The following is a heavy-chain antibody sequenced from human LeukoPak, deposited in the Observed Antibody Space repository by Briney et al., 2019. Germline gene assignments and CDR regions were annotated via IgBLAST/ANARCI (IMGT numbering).Heavy chain of an antibody. Sequence: SQTLSLTCAVYGGSFSGYYWSWIRHPPGKGLEWIGEINHSGSTNYNPSLKSRVTISVDTSKNQLSLKLSSVAAADTAVYYCARGRSAYYYDSSGRRPDAFDIWGQGTMVTVSS. CDR3: ARGRSAYYYDSSGRRPDAFDI. CDR2: INHSGST. V-gene: IGHV4-34*01. CDR1: GGSFSGYY. D-gene: IGHD3-22*01. J-gene: IGHJ3*02.